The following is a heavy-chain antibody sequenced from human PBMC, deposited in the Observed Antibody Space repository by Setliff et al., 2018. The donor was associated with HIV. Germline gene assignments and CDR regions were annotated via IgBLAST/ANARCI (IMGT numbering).Heavy chain of an antibody. CDR3: AREPCSGGSCYSGYFDY. J-gene: IGHJ4*02. V-gene: IGHV3-66*02. Sequence: PGESLRLSCAASGFTVSSNYMSWVRQAPGKGLEWVSLIYSGGDTYYADSVKGRFTISRDNSKNMLYLQMNNLRADDTAVYYCAREPCSGGSCYSGYFDYWGQGTLVTVSS. CDR1: GFTVSSNY. D-gene: IGHD2-15*01. CDR2: IYSGGDT.